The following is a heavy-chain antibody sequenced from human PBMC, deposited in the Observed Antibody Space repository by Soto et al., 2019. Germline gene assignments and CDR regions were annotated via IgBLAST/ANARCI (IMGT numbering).Heavy chain of an antibody. CDR3: ARRLAVYWFDP. D-gene: IGHD6-25*01. CDR1: GGSISSSSYY. V-gene: IGHV4-39*01. Sequence: QLQLQESGPGLVKPSETLSLTCTVSGGSISSSSYYWGWIRQPPGKGLEWIGSIYYSGSTYYNPSLKSRVTISVDTSKNQFSLKLSSVTAADTAVYYCARRLAVYWFDPWGQGTLVTVSS. CDR2: IYYSGST. J-gene: IGHJ5*02.